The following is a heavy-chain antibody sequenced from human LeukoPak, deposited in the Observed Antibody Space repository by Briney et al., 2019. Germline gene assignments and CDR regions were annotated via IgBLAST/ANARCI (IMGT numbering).Heavy chain of an antibody. J-gene: IGHJ6*03. CDR2: IYSGGST. Sequence: PGGSLRLSCAASGFTVSSNYMSWVCQAPGKGLEWVSVIYSGGSTYYADSVKGRFTISRDNSRNTLYLKMNSLRAEDTAVHYCARALHGGGVMPYYYYYYMDVWGKGTTVTISS. CDR3: ARALHGGGVMPYYYYYYMDV. V-gene: IGHV3-66*01. CDR1: GFTVSSNY. D-gene: IGHD3-16*01.